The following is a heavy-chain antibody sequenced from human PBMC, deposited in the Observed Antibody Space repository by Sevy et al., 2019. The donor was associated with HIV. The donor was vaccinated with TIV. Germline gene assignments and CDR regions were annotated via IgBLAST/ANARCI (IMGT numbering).Heavy chain of an antibody. Sequence: GGSLRLSCAASAFTFSNYGMHWVRQAPGKGLEWVAVISYDGSNKYYADSVKGRFTISRDNSKNTLYLQMNSLRVEDTALYSCAKYISGSGFYAFDIWGQGTMVTVSS. CDR1: AFTFSNYG. J-gene: IGHJ3*02. V-gene: IGHV3-30*18. D-gene: IGHD3-10*01. CDR2: ISYDGSNK. CDR3: AKYISGSGFYAFDI.